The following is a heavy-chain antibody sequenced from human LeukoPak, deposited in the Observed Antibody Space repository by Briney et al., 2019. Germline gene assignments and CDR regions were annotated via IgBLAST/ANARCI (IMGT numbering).Heavy chain of an antibody. Sequence: SETLSLTCTVSGGSISNSSYYWGWIRQPPGKGLEWIGSMYYSGSTYYNPSLKSRATVSADTSKNQFSLKLSSVTAADTAVYYCVTYNWNYAADYWGRGTLVTVSS. J-gene: IGHJ4*02. V-gene: IGHV4-39*01. CDR3: VTYNWNYAADY. CDR1: GGSISNSSYY. D-gene: IGHD1-7*01. CDR2: MYYSGST.